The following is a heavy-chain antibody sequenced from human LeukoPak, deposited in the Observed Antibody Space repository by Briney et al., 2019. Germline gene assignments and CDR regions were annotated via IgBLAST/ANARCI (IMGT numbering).Heavy chain of an antibody. CDR2: ISHSGGT. J-gene: IGHJ4*02. V-gene: IGHV4-34*01. Sequence: SETLSLTCAVYGGSFSGYYWSWIRQPPGKGLEWIGEISHSGGTDYNPSLKSRVTISVDTSRNQFSLKVSSVTAADTAVYYCARVDEWELRFDYWGQGTLVTVSS. CDR1: GGSFSGYY. CDR3: ARVDEWELRFDY. D-gene: IGHD1-26*01.